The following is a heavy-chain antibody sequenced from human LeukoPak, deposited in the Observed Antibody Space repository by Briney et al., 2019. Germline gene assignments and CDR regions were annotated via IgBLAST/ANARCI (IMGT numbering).Heavy chain of an antibody. CDR2: IYHSGNT. D-gene: IGHD3-10*01. CDR3: ARDLPLWFGELLGLGYFDY. J-gene: IGHJ4*02. CDR1: GYSISSDYY. V-gene: IGHV4-38-2*02. Sequence: SETLSLTCTVSGYSISSDYYWGWIRQSPGKGLEWIGSIYHSGNTYYNPSLKSRVTISVDTSKNQFSLRLSSVTAADTALYYCARDLPLWFGELLGLGYFDYWGQGTLVTVSS.